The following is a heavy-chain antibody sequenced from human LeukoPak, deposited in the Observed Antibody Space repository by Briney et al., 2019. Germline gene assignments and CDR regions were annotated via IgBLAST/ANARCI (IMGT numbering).Heavy chain of an antibody. CDR1: GFTFSSYE. J-gene: IGHJ4*02. Sequence: GGSLRLSYAASGFTFSSYEMNWVRQAPGKGLEWVSYISSSGSTKNYADSVKGRFTISRDNAKSSLYLQLNSLRAEDTAVYYCARSRWCSYWGQGTLVTVSS. V-gene: IGHV3-48*03. CDR3: ARSRWCSY. D-gene: IGHD2-21*01. CDR2: ISSSGSTK.